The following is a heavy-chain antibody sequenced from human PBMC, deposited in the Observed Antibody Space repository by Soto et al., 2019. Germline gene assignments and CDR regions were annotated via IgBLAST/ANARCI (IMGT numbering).Heavy chain of an antibody. CDR1: GFVFSDYA. CDR2: ISAGGSDT. CDR3: AIVPIWFGSASCYTEGFDS. J-gene: IGHJ4*02. V-gene: IGHV3-23*01. D-gene: IGHD2-2*01. Sequence: EVQLLDSGGGWVQPGGSLRLSCVASGFVFSDYAMSWVRQAPGKGLEWVSAISAGGSDTYYADSVKGRFTVSRVNSKNTLYLQMNTLRAEDTAIYYCAIVPIWFGSASCYTEGFDSWGQGTLVTVSS.